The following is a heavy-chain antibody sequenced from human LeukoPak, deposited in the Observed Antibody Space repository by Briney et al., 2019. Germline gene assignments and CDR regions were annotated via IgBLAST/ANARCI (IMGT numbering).Heavy chain of an antibody. CDR1: GFTVSSNY. CDR2: IYSDGTT. V-gene: IGHV3-53*01. CDR3: ATDAYSASPQSAY. Sequence: GGSLRLSCAASGFTVSSNYMSWVRQAPGKGLEWVSLIYSDGTTFYADSVQGRFTVSRDNSKNTLYLQMNSLRAEDTAVYYCATDAYSASPQSAYWGQGTLVTVSS. D-gene: IGHD1-26*01. J-gene: IGHJ4*02.